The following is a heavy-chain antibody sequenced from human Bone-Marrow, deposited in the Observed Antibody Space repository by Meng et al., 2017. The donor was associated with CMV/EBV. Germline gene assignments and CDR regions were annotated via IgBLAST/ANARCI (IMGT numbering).Heavy chain of an antibody. J-gene: IGHJ4*02. Sequence: GGSLRLSCAASGFTFSSYEMNWVRQAPGKGLEWVSYISSSGSTIYYADSVKGRFTISRDNAKNSLYLQMNSLRAEDTAVYYCARDGYSSSFFDYWGQGTLVTVSS. D-gene: IGHD6-6*01. CDR2: ISSSGSTI. V-gene: IGHV3-48*03. CDR3: ARDGYSSSFFDY. CDR1: GFTFSSYE.